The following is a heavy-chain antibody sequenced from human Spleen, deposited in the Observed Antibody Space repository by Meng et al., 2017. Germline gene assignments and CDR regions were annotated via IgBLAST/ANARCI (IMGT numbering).Heavy chain of an antibody. CDR1: GFTFRNFW. D-gene: IGHD5/OR15-5a*01. Sequence: GGSLRLSCAGFGFTFRNFWMSWVRQAPGKGLEWVANIKQDGSESYYVDSVKGRFTISRDNAGNSVYLQMYGLRAEDTAVYYCVRAPRLVSVSQRYFDYWGHGTRVTVSS. V-gene: IGHV3-7*04. CDR3: VRAPRLVSVSQRYFDY. CDR2: IKQDGSES. J-gene: IGHJ4*01.